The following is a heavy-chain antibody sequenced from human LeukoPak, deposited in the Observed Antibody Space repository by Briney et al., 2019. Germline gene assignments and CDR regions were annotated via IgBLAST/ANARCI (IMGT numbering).Heavy chain of an antibody. V-gene: IGHV5-51*01. CDR2: IYPGGSET. CDR3: ARASRDGYNQNFDH. J-gene: IGHJ4*02. D-gene: IGHD5-24*01. CDR1: GYDFSIYW. Sequence: GESLKISCKGLGYDFSIYWNAWVRQRPGKGLEWMGIIYPGGSETRYDPSFQGQVTISADRSTSTAYLQWSSLRASDTAMYYCARASRDGYNQNFDHWGQGTLVTVSS.